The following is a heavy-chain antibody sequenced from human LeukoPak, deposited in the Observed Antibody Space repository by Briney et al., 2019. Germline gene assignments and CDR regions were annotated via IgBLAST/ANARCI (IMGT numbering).Heavy chain of an antibody. Sequence: PGGSLRLSCAASGFTFSSYGMHWVRQAPGKGLEWVAFIRYDGSNKYYADSVKGRFTISRDNSKNTLYLQMNSLRAEDTAVYYCAKDIVVVPAAMAFDYWGQGTLVTVSS. D-gene: IGHD2-2*01. CDR2: IRYDGSNK. V-gene: IGHV3-30*02. J-gene: IGHJ4*02. CDR3: AKDIVVVPAAMAFDY. CDR1: GFTFSSYG.